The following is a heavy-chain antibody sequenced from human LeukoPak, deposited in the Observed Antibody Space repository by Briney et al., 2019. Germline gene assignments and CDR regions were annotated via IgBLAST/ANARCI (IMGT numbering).Heavy chain of an antibody. D-gene: IGHD2-2*01. V-gene: IGHV3-7*01. Sequence: GGSLRLSCAVSGLTFSSYWTTWVRQAPGKGLELVANIKQDGSEKYYVDSVKGRFTISRDNAKNSLYLQMSSVRAEDTAVYHCARVGCTSTSCLANWGQGTLVTVSS. CDR1: GLTFSSYW. CDR3: ARVGCTSTSCLAN. CDR2: IKQDGSEK. J-gene: IGHJ4*02.